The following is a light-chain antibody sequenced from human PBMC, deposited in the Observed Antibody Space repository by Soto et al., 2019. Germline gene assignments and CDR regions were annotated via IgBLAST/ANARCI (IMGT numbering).Light chain of an antibody. CDR3: SSSTINNTVL. V-gene: IGLV2-14*01. CDR1: SSDVGGYNY. J-gene: IGLJ2*01. Sequence: QSALTQPASMSGSPGQSITISCTGTSSDVGGYNYVSWYQRHPGKAPKLMIYEVSNRPSGVSNRFSGSKSGNTASLTISGLQAEDEADYYCSSSTINNTVLFGGGTK. CDR2: EVS.